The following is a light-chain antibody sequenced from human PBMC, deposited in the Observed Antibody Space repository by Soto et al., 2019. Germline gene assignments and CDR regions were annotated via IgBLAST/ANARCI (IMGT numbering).Light chain of an antibody. V-gene: IGLV2-14*01. J-gene: IGLJ1*01. CDR2: DVS. Sequence: ALNQPCFVFGSPGQWITNPCTGTRSDVGGYNYVSWYQQHPGKAPKLMIYDVSNRPSGVSNRFSSSKSGNTASLTISGLQAEDEADYYCCSYTSSSTYVFGTGTKVTVL. CDR3: CSYTSSSTYV. CDR1: RSDVGGYNY.